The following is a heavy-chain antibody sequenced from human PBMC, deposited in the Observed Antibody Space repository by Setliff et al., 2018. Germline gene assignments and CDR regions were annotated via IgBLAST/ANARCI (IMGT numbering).Heavy chain of an antibody. Sequence: ASVKVSCKASGHTFTSYGISWVRQAPGQGLEWMGWINTNTGNPTYAQGFTGRFVFSLDTSVSTAYLQISSLKAEDTAVYYCARPYSSSARWYFDLWGRGTLVTVSS. V-gene: IGHV7-4-1*02. CDR1: GHTFTSYG. J-gene: IGHJ2*01. CDR2: INTNTGNP. D-gene: IGHD6-6*01. CDR3: ARPYSSSARWYFDL.